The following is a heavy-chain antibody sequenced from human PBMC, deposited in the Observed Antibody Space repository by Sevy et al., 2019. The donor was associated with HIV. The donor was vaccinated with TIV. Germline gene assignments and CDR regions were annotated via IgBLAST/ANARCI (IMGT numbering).Heavy chain of an antibody. CDR3: AITKDYYDSSGYPFDY. D-gene: IGHD3-22*01. V-gene: IGHV1-24*01. Sequence: ASVNVSCKVSGKTFTEFSMHWVRQAPGKGLEWMGTYDPEDGKKIYAQKFQGRVSLTEDTSTDTAYMELSSLRSEDTAVFYCAITKDYYDSSGYPFDYWGQGTLVTVSS. CDR1: GKTFTEFS. J-gene: IGHJ4*02. CDR2: YDPEDGKK.